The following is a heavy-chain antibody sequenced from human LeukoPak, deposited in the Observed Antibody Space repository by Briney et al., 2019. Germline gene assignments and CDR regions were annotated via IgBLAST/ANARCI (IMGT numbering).Heavy chain of an antibody. J-gene: IGHJ4*02. Sequence: ASVKVSCKASGYTFTSYAMHWVRQAPGQRLEWMGWINAGNGNTKYSQKFQGRVTITRDTSASTAYMELSSLRSEDTAVYYCARVRPSITIFGVVIINEYYFDYWGQGTLVTVS. D-gene: IGHD3-3*01. CDR2: INAGNGNT. CDR1: GYTFTSYA. V-gene: IGHV1-3*01. CDR3: ARVRPSITIFGVVIINEYYFDY.